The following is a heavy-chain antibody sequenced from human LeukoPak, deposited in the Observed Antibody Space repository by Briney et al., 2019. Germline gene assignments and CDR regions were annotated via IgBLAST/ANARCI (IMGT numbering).Heavy chain of an antibody. J-gene: IGHJ4*02. D-gene: IGHD2-21*02. CDR3: ASGSVVTALDQ. V-gene: IGHV4-59*01. CDR2: IYYTGNT. Sequence: SETLSLTCAVSSGSIATYYSTWIRQPPGQALEWIGYIYYTGNTKYNPSLESRVTMSTDTSKNEFSLNIYSVNAADTAVYFCASGSVVTALDQWGQGTLVTVSS. CDR1: SGSIATYY.